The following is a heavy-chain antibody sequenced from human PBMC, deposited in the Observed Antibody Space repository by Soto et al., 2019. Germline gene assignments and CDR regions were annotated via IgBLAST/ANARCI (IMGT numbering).Heavy chain of an antibody. J-gene: IGHJ2*01. CDR3: ARRGSGSYYWYFDL. Sequence: QVQLQESGPGLVKPSETLSLTCTVSGGSISSYYWSWIRQPPGKGLEGIGYIYYSGSTNYNPSLKSRVTISVDTSKNQFSLKLSSVTAADTAVYYCARRGSGSYYWYFDLWGRGTLVTVSS. CDR2: IYYSGST. CDR1: GGSISSYY. D-gene: IGHD1-26*01. V-gene: IGHV4-59*08.